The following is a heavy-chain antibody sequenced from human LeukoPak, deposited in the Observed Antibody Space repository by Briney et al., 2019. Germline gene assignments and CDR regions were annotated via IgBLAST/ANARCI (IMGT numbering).Heavy chain of an antibody. CDR3: ARDRGTYDFWSGYYVWTDAFDI. CDR1: GFAFSSYS. D-gene: IGHD3-3*01. V-gene: IGHV3-21*01. J-gene: IGHJ3*02. CDR2: ISSSSSYI. Sequence: GGSLRLSCAASGFAFSSYSMNWVRQAPGKGLEWVSSISSSSSYIYYADSVKGRFTISRDNAKNSLYLQMNSLRAEDTAVYYCARDRGTYDFWSGYYVWTDAFDIWGQGTMVTVSS.